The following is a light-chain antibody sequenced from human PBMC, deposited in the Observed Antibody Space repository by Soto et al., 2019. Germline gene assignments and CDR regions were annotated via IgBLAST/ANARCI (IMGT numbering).Light chain of an antibody. J-gene: IGLJ2*01. CDR3: QSYDSSNQGV. CDR1: SGSIANNY. Sequence: NFLLTQPHSVSESPGKTVTISCTRSSGSIANNYVQWYQQRPGSAPTALIHEDDQRPSGVPDRFSGSIDRSSNSASLTISGLKTEDEADYYCQSYDSSNQGVFGGGTKLTVL. CDR2: EDD. V-gene: IGLV6-57*03.